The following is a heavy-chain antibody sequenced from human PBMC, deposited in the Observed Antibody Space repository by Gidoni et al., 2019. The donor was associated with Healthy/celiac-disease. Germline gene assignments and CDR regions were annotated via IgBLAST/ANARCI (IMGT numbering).Heavy chain of an antibody. CDR3: ARDQKRSPTVRYCTNGVCYTREGGVDY. CDR1: GFTFSDYY. CDR2: ISSSGSSI. V-gene: IGHV3-11*01. J-gene: IGHJ4*02. D-gene: IGHD2-8*01. Sequence: QVQLVESGGGLVKPGGSLRLPCAASGFTFSDYYMRWIRQAPGKGLEWVSYISSSGSSIYYADSVKGRFTISRDNAKNSLYLQMNSLRAEDTAVYYCARDQKRSPTVRYCTNGVCYTREGGVDYWGQGTLVTVSS.